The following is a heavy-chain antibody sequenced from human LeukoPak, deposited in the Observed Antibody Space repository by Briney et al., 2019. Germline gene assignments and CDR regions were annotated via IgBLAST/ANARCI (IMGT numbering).Heavy chain of an antibody. V-gene: IGHV3-7*01. J-gene: IGHJ4*02. CDR2: IKQDGSEK. Sequence: GGSLRLSCAASGFTFSRYWMSWVRQAPGKGLEWVANIKQDGSEKYYVDSVKGRFTISRDNAKNSLYLQMNSLRAEDTAVYYCARSSAAAFYWGQGTLVTVSS. D-gene: IGHD6-13*01. CDR1: GFTFSRYW. CDR3: ARSSAAAFY.